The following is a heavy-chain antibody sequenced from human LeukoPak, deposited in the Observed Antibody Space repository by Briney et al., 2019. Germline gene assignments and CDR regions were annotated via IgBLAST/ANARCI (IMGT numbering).Heavy chain of an antibody. CDR3: AREIMVRGVIIGYFDY. J-gene: IGHJ4*02. Sequence: SVKVPCKASGGTFSSYTISWVRQAPGQGLEWMGRIIPILGIANYAQKFQGRVTITADKSTSTAYMELSSLRSEDTAVYYCAREIMVRGVIIGYFDYWGQGTLVTVSS. D-gene: IGHD3-10*01. CDR1: GGTFSSYT. V-gene: IGHV1-69*04. CDR2: IIPILGIA.